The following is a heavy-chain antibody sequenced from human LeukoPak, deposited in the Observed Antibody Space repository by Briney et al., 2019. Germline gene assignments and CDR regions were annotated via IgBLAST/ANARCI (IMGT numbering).Heavy chain of an antibody. CDR2: IWYDGSSK. CDR3: ARSQSSSLFDY. V-gene: IGHV3-33*01. J-gene: IGHJ4*02. D-gene: IGHD6-13*01. CDR1: GFSFSAYG. Sequence: GRSLRLSCAASGFSFSAYGVHWVRQAPGKGLEWVAVIWYDGSSKDYADSVKGRFTLSRDNSKNTLYLQMNSLTVEDTAVYYCARSQSSSLFDYGAQGPLVTVPS.